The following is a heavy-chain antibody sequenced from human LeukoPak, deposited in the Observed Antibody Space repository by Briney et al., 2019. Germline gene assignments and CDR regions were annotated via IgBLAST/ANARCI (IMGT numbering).Heavy chain of an antibody. Sequence: GGSLRLSCAASGFTFSNAWMSWVRQAPGKGLEWVGRIKSKTDGGTTDYAAPVKGRFTISRDDSKNTLYLQMDSLSAEDTAVYYCARDRRRNYYGSGDAFDIWGQGTMVTVSS. CDR1: GFTFSNAW. J-gene: IGHJ3*02. CDR3: ARDRRRNYYGSGDAFDI. D-gene: IGHD3-10*01. V-gene: IGHV3-15*01. CDR2: IKSKTDGGTT.